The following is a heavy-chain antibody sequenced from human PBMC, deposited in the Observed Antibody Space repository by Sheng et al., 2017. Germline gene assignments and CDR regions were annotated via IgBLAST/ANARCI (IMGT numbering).Heavy chain of an antibody. CDR1: GFTFSSYG. V-gene: IGHV3-23*04. CDR3: AKDTERYYDILTGYSNFDY. Sequence: EVQLVESGGGLVQPGGTLRLSCAASGFTFSSYGMSWVRQAPGKGLEWVSAISGSGGSTYYADSVKGRFTISRDNSKNTLYLQMNSLRAEDTAVYYCAKDTERYYDILTGYSNFDYWGQGTLVTVSS. CDR2: ISGSGGST. D-gene: IGHD3-9*01. J-gene: IGHJ4*02.